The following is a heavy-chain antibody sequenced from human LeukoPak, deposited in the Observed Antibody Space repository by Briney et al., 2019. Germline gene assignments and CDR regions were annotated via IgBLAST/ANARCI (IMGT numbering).Heavy chain of an antibody. D-gene: IGHD3-10*01. CDR2: IRSKANSYAT. V-gene: IGHV3-73*01. CDR3: TADGLLWFGEADAFDI. CDR1: GFTFSGSA. Sequence: QPGGSLKLSCAASGFTFSGSAMHWVRQASGKGLEWVGRIRSKANSYATAYAASVKGRFTISRDDSKNTAYLQMNSLKTEDTAVYYCTADGLLWFGEADAFDIWGQGTMVTVSS. J-gene: IGHJ3*02.